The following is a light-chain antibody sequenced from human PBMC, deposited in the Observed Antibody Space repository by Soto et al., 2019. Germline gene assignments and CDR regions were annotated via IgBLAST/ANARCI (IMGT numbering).Light chain of an antibody. V-gene: IGKV1-5*03. CDR1: QTISSW. J-gene: IGKJ1*01. CDR2: KAS. CDR3: QHSNSYSEA. Sequence: DIQMTQSPSTLSGSVGDRVTITCRASQTISSWLAWYQQKTGKAPKLLIYKASTLKSGVPSRFSGSGSGTEFTLTISSLQPDDFATYYCQHSNSYSEAFGQGTKVELK.